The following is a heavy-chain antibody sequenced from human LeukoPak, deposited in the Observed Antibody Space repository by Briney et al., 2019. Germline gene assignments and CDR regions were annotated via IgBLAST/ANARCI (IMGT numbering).Heavy chain of an antibody. V-gene: IGHV3-23*01. CDR2: ISGSGDTT. Sequence: GGSLRLSCAASGFTFSTYAMSWVRQAPGKGLEWVSGISGSGDTTYYADSVKGRFTISRDNSKNTLYLQMSSLRADETAVYYCAKTFIFGGDHFQHWGQGTLVTVFS. D-gene: IGHD2-21*02. CDR1: GFTFSTYA. CDR3: AKTFIFGGDHFQH. J-gene: IGHJ1*01.